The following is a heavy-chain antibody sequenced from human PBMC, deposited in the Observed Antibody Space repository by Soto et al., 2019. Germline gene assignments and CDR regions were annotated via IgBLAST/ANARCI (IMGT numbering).Heavy chain of an antibody. Sequence: SETLSLTCAVYGGSFSGYYWSWIRQPPGKGLEWIGEINHSGSTNYNPSLKSRVTISVDTSKNQFSLKLSSVTAADTAVYYCARGEIQLWSWYYYGMDVWGQGTTVTVSS. D-gene: IGHD5-18*01. CDR2: INHSGST. V-gene: IGHV4-34*01. J-gene: IGHJ6*02. CDR3: ARGEIQLWSWYYYGMDV. CDR1: GGSFSGYY.